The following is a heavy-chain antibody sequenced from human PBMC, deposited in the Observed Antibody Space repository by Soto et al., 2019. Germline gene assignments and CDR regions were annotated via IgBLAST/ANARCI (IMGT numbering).Heavy chain of an antibody. CDR3: AKDQGPLLGITFGGIIAHSINSAEHYMDV. V-gene: IGHV3-9*01. CDR1: GFTFDDYA. CDR2: VSWNSGTT. Sequence: GGSLRLSCAASGFTFDDYAMHWVRQAPGRGLEWVSGVSWNSGTTAYADSVKGRFTISRDNTKNSLYLKMSSLRAEDTALYFCAKDQGPLLGITFGGIIAHSINSAEHYMDVWGKGTTVTVSS. D-gene: IGHD3-16*02. J-gene: IGHJ6*03.